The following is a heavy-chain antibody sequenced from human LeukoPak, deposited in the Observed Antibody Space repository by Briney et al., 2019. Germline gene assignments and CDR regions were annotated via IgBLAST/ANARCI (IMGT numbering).Heavy chain of an antibody. CDR1: GYTLTELS. J-gene: IGHJ3*01. V-gene: IGHV1-24*01. CDR3: ARDDWAYDSSGYPLNDAFDV. D-gene: IGHD3-22*01. Sequence: VSVKVSCKVSGYTLTELSMHWVRQAPGKGLEWMGGFDPEDGETIYAQKFQGRVTMTEDTSTDTAYMELSSLRSDDTAVYYCARDDWAYDSSGYPLNDAFDVWGQGTMVTVSS. CDR2: FDPEDGET.